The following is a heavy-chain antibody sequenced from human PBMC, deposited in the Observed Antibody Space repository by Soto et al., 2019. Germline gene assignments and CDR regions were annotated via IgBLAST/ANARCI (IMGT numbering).Heavy chain of an antibody. CDR2: IGGSSGHI. Sequence: GGSLRLSCAASGFTFSSYSMVWVRQAPEKGLEWVSSIGGSSGHIYYADSWKGRFTISRDNAKNSLYLQMNSLRVDDTAVYYCAKERSSGWSFDYWGQGTLVTVSS. CDR3: AKERSSGWSFDY. J-gene: IGHJ4*02. D-gene: IGHD6-19*01. CDR1: GFTFSSYS. V-gene: IGHV3-21*01.